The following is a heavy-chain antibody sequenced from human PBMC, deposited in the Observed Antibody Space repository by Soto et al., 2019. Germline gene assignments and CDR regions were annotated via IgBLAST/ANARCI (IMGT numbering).Heavy chain of an antibody. CDR1: GYSFTNYW. CDR2: IYPGDSDT. J-gene: IGHJ4*02. V-gene: IGHV5-51*01. CDR3: ARHLSCTGDSCYLDY. Sequence: EVQLVQSGAEVKKPGESLRISCKASGYSFTNYWIGWVRQMPGKGLEWMGIIYPGDSDTRYSPSFRGQVTVSADRSIRAAYLQWSSLKASDTAMYYCARHLSCTGDSCYLDYWGQGALVTVSS. D-gene: IGHD2-8*02.